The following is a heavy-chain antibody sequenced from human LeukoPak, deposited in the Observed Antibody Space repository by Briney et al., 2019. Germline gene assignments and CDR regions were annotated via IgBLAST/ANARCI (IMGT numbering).Heavy chain of an antibody. J-gene: IGHJ3*02. CDR2: IYSSGST. CDR1: GASINSGSNY. CDR3: ARSDGYGLVGI. V-gene: IGHV4-39*07. D-gene: IGHD3-10*01. Sequence: SETLSLTCRVSGASINSGSNYWGWIRQPPGKTFEWIGSIYSSGSTYYNLSLKSRVIIMIDTPKNHFSLTLSSVTAADTAVYYCARSDGYGLVGIWGQGTMVTVSS.